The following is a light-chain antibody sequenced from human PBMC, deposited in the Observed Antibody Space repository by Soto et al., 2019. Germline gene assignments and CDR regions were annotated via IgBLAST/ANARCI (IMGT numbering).Light chain of an antibody. V-gene: IGKV3-20*01. Sequence: EIVLTQSPGTLSLSPGERATLSCRASQSVTRSYMAWYRQKPGQAPWLLIYGASKRASGVPDRFTGSGSGTDFTLTISALEPEDFAMYYCHQYDSSPFTFGQGARLDIK. CDR1: QSVTRSY. J-gene: IGKJ5*01. CDR3: HQYDSSPFT. CDR2: GAS.